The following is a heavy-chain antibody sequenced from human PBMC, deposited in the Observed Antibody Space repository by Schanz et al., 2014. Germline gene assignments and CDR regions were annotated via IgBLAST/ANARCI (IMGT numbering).Heavy chain of an antibody. CDR1: GYIFGSHG. D-gene: IGHD1-20*01. Sequence: QLMQSGSEVRKPGASVKVSCKASGYIFGSHGMTWVRQAPGQGPELMGWINAHTGNTQYAQKFQVRVNMTRDTVTTTVHLELTRRRTDDTAIYDCARVHIATDHYNSPGAFDIWGQGTRVTVSS. CDR3: ARVHIATDHYNSPGAFDI. V-gene: IGHV1-18*01. J-gene: IGHJ3*02. CDR2: INAHTGNT.